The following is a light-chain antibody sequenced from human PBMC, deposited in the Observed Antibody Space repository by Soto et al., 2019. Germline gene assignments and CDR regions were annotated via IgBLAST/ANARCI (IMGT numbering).Light chain of an antibody. CDR2: AAS. V-gene: IGKV1-39*01. Sequence: DTQMTQSPSSLSASVGDRVTITCRASQSISSYLNWYQQKPGKAPKLLIYAASSLQSGVPARFSGSGSGTEFTPTIRGLQVEDFVTYYCQQSYFNPGTFGQGTKVDIK. J-gene: IGKJ1*01. CDR3: QQSYFNPGT. CDR1: QSISSY.